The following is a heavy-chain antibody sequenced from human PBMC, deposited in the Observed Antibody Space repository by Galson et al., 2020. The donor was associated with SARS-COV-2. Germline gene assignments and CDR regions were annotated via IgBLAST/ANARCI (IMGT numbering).Heavy chain of an antibody. CDR2: INWNGGST. Sequence: GGSLRLSCAASGFTFDDYGMSWVRQAPGKGLEWVSGINWNGGSTGYADSVKGRFTIYRDNAKNSLYLQMNSLRAEDTALYYCARDRSYDSSGYYDYWGQGTLVTVSS. CDR3: ARDRSYDSSGYYDY. D-gene: IGHD3-22*01. CDR1: GFTFDDYG. V-gene: IGHV3-20*04. J-gene: IGHJ4*02.